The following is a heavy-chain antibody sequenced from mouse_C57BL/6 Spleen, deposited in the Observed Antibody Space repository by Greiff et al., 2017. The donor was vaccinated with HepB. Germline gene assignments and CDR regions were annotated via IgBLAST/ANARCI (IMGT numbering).Heavy chain of an antibody. CDR3: ARSLGAYFDY. Sequence: VQLQQSGPELVKPGASVKIPCKASGYTFTDYNMDWVKQSHGKSLEWIGDINPNNGGTSYNQKFKGKATLTVDKSSSTAYMELRSLTSEDTAVYYCARSLGAYFDYWGQGTTLTVSS. CDR1: GYTFTDYN. CDR2: INPNNGGT. D-gene: IGHD2-10*02. J-gene: IGHJ2*01. V-gene: IGHV1-18*01.